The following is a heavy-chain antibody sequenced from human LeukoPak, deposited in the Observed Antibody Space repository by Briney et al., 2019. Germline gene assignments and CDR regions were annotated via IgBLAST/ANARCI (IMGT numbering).Heavy chain of an antibody. Sequence: ASVKVSCKASGYTFTSYYTHWLRQAPGQGLEWMGIINPSGGSTSYAQKFQGRVTMTRDTSTSTVYMELSSLRSEDTAVYYCARAGKDSSGYYRKAFDIWGQGTMATVSS. CDR3: ARAGKDSSGYYRKAFDI. CDR2: INPSGGST. CDR1: GYTFTSYY. V-gene: IGHV1-46*01. D-gene: IGHD3-22*01. J-gene: IGHJ3*02.